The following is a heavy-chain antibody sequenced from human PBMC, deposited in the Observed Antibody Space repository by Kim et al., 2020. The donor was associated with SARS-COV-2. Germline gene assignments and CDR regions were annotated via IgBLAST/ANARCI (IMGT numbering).Heavy chain of an antibody. CDR3: ARDHLLTGYYRIIGPDY. J-gene: IGHJ4*02. V-gene: IGHV3-30-3*01. CDR2: ISYDGSNK. CDR1: GFTFSSYA. D-gene: IGHD3-9*01. Sequence: GGSLRLSCAASGFTFSSYAMHWVRQAPGKGLEWVAVISYDGSNKYYADSVKGRFTISRDNSKNTLYLQMNSLRAEDTAVYYCARDHLLTGYYRIIGPDYWGQGTLVTVSS.